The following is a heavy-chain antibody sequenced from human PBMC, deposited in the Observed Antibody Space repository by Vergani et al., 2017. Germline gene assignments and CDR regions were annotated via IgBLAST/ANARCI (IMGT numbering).Heavy chain of an antibody. V-gene: IGHV1-2*02. Sequence: QVQLVQSGAEVKKPGASVKVSCKASGYTFTGYYMHWVRQAPGQGLEWMGWINPNSGGTNYAQKCQGRVTMTRDTSISTAYMELSRLRSDDTAAYYCARGVPELAVATSDFDYWGQGTLVTVSS. J-gene: IGHJ4*02. CDR1: GYTFTGYY. D-gene: IGHD5-12*01. CDR3: ARGVPELAVATSDFDY. CDR2: INPNSGGT.